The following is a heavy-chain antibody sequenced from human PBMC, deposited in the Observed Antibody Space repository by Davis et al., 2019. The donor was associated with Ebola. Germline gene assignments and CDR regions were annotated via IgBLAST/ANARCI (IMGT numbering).Heavy chain of an antibody. CDR2: IKQDGSEK. V-gene: IGHV3-7*01. Sequence: GGSLRLSCEASGFTFSDDWMSWVRQVPGRRPEWVASIKQDGSEKYYVDSVKGRFAISRDNAKNSLYLQMNSLRAEDTAVYYCAGGKDSSGWYGDDAFDFWGQGTTVTVSS. J-gene: IGHJ3*01. CDR1: GFTFSDDW. CDR3: AGGKDSSGWYGDDAFDF. D-gene: IGHD6-19*01.